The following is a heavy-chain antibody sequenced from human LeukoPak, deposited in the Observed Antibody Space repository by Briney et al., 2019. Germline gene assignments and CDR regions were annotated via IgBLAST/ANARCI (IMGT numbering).Heavy chain of an antibody. CDR1: GFTFNTYT. D-gene: IGHD6-13*01. J-gene: IGHJ4*02. V-gene: IGHV3-21*01. CDR2: ISSGTSYI. Sequence: GGSLRLSCAASGFTFNTYTMNWVRQAPGKGLEWVSSISSGTSYIYYADSVKGRFTISRDNAKNSLYLQMNSLRAEDTAVYYCAKDISGSWSIDYWGQGTLVTVSS. CDR3: AKDISGSWSIDY.